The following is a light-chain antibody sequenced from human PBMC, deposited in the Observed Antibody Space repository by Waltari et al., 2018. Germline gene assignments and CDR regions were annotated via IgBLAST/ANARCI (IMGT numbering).Light chain of an antibody. CDR1: QSISSY. CDR2: AAS. J-gene: IGKJ3*01. V-gene: IGKV1-39*01. Sequence: DIQMTQSPSSLSASVGDRVTITCRATQSISSYLNWYQQKQGKAPELLIYAASNLQSGVPSRVSGSGSGTDFTLTISSLQPEDFATYYCQQRFTFGPGTKVDVK. CDR3: QQRFT.